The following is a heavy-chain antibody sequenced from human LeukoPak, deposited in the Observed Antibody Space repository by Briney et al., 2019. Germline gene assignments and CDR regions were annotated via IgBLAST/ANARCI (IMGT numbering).Heavy chain of an antibody. CDR1: GFTFSSYA. D-gene: IGHD3-22*01. CDR3: AKPRVDSSGYYAPGAFDI. Sequence: GGSLRLSCAASGFTFSSYAMSWVRQAPGKGLEWVSAISGSGGSTYYADSVKGRFTISRDNSKNTLYLQMNSLRAEDTAVYYCAKPRVDSSGYYAPGAFDIWGQGTMVTVSS. V-gene: IGHV3-23*01. J-gene: IGHJ3*02. CDR2: ISGSGGST.